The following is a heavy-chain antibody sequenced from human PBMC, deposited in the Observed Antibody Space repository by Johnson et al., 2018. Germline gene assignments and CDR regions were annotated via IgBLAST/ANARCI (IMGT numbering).Heavy chain of an antibody. V-gene: IGHV3-74*03. J-gene: IGHJ6*02. D-gene: IGHD3-22*01. CDR1: GFTFSRHW. CDR2: MNSDGRRT. CDR3: TRDQNDYYDSSGYHTYYYGMDV. Sequence: VQLQESGGGLVQPGGSLRLSCAASGFTFSRHWMHWVRQAPGKGLVWVSRMNSDGRRTKYADSVKGRFTISRDNAKNTLYLQMNSLRVEDTAVYYCTRDQNDYYDSSGYHTYYYGMDVWGQGTTVTVSS.